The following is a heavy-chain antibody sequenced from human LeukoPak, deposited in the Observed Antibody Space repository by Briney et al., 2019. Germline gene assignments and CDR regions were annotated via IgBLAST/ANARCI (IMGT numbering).Heavy chain of an antibody. Sequence: GESLKISCKGSGYSFTSNWIGWVRQMPGKGLEWMGIIFPGDPDTRYSPAFQGQVTISADKSISTAYLQWSSLKASDTAMYYCARLGSSSWYYWGQGTRVSVSS. CDR3: ARLGSSSWYY. V-gene: IGHV5-51*01. CDR2: IFPGDPDT. D-gene: IGHD6-13*01. CDR1: GYSFTSNW. J-gene: IGHJ4*02.